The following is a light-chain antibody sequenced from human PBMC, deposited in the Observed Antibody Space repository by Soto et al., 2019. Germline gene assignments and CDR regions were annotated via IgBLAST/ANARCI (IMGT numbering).Light chain of an antibody. CDR1: QSVSSN. V-gene: IGKV3-15*01. Sequence: EIVMTQSPATLSVSPGERATLSCRASQSVSSNLAWYQQKPGQAPRLLIYGASTRATGIPDRISGSGSGTDFTLTVSRLEPEDSAVYYCQQSGRPFGQGTKVDIK. CDR2: GAS. J-gene: IGKJ1*01. CDR3: QQSGRP.